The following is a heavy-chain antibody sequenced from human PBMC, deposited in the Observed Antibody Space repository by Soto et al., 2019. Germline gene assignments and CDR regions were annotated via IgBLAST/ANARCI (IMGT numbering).Heavy chain of an antibody. D-gene: IGHD3-10*01. Sequence: PGGSLRLSCAPSGFTFRCYWLHWVRQAPGEGLVWVSRINTDGSSTSYAVSVKGRFTISRDNARGTAYLQMNSLTAEDTAVYYCARAGSYRFDYWGEGT. CDR3: ARAGSYRFDY. CDR2: INTDGSST. V-gene: IGHV3-74*01. J-gene: IGHJ4*02. CDR1: GFTFRCYW.